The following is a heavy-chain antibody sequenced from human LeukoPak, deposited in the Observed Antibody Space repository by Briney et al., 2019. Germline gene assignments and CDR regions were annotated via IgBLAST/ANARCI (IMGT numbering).Heavy chain of an antibody. CDR1: GGSFSGYY. CDR3: ASRDSSGYWFDY. J-gene: IGHJ4*02. V-gene: IGHV4-34*01. Sequence: SETLSLTCAVYGGSFSGYYWSWIRQPPGKGLEWIGEINHSGSTNYNPSIKSRVTISVDTSKNQFSLKLSSVTAADTAVYYCASRDSSGYWFDYWGQGTLVTVSS. D-gene: IGHD3-22*01. CDR2: INHSGST.